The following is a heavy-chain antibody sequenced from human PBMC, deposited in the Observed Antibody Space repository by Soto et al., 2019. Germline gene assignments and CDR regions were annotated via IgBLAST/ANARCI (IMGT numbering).Heavy chain of an antibody. J-gene: IGHJ4*02. CDR3: ARDQTDSGGYSDS. CDR1: GFPFRSYG. V-gene: IGHV3-33*01. D-gene: IGHD2-15*01. Sequence: VGSLRLSCEGSGFPFRSYGIQWVRQAPGKGLEWLGLIWNDGSHAYYADSVKGRFTISRDNSKNTVFLQVSNLRAEDTAVYFCARDQTDSGGYSDSWGQGTLVTVSS. CDR2: IWNDGSHA.